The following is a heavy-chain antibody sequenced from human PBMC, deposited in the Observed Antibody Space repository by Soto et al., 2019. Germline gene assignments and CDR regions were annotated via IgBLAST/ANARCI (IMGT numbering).Heavy chain of an antibody. J-gene: IGHJ4*02. CDR2: ISYDGSNK. CDR1: GFTFSSYG. CDR3: AKRRVDCSGGSCYLGY. V-gene: IGHV3-30*18. Sequence: GGSLRLSCAASGFTFSSYGMHWVRQAPGKGLEWVAVISYDGSNKYYADSVKGRFTISRDNSKNTLYLQMNSLRAEDTAVYYCAKRRVDCSGGSCYLGYWGQGTLVTVSS. D-gene: IGHD2-15*01.